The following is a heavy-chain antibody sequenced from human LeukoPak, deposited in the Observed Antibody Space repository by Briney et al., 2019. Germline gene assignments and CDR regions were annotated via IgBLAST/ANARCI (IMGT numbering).Heavy chain of an antibody. CDR1: GFTFSNAW. J-gene: IGHJ4*02. Sequence: GGSLRLSCAASGFTFSNAWMSWVRQAPGQGMEWVGRIKSKTDGGTTDYAAPVKGRFTISRDDSKNTLYLQMNSLRDDDSAAYFCARVYLGRLTAGYFDHWAQGTQVTVSP. CDR3: ARVYLGRLTAGYFDH. V-gene: IGHV3-15*01. CDR2: IKSKTDGGTT. D-gene: IGHD2-8*01.